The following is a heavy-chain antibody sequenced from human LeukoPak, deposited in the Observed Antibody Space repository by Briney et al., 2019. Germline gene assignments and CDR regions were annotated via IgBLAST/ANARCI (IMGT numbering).Heavy chain of an antibody. Sequence: GESLKISCKDSGYSFTTYWIGWVRQMPGRGLEWMGIIYPGDSDTRYSPSFKGQVTISADKSINTAYLQWSSLKASDTAMYYCAKMYSTSPGSFVYWGQGTLVTVSS. D-gene: IGHD2-8*01. CDR2: IYPGDSDT. CDR1: GYSFTTYW. CDR3: AKMYSTSPGSFVY. J-gene: IGHJ4*02. V-gene: IGHV5-51*01.